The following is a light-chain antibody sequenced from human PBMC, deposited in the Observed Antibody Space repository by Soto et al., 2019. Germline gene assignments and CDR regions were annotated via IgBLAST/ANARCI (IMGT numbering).Light chain of an antibody. Sequence: QAVLTQPASVSGSPGQSSTISCTGTSSDVGGFNYVSWYQQHPGKAPKLMIYEVSNRPSGISNRFSGSKSGNTAYLIISGLQAEDEADYYCSSYTTSSALDVFGTGTKLTVL. J-gene: IGLJ1*01. CDR2: EVS. V-gene: IGLV2-14*01. CDR3: SSYTTSSALDV. CDR1: SSDVGGFNY.